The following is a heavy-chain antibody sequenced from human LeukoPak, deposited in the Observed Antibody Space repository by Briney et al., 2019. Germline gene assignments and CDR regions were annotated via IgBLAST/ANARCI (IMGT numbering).Heavy chain of an antibody. V-gene: IGHV4-30-4*01. CDR1: GGSISSGDYY. J-gene: IGHJ3*02. CDR3: ARDPVEMATICGNLGAFDI. CDR2: IYYSGST. D-gene: IGHD5-24*01. Sequence: KSSETLSLTCTVSGGSISSGDYYWSWIRQPPGKGLEWIGYIYYSGSTYYNPSLKSRVTISVDTSKNQFSLKLSSVTAADTAVYYCARDPVEMATICGNLGAFDIWGQGTMVTVSS.